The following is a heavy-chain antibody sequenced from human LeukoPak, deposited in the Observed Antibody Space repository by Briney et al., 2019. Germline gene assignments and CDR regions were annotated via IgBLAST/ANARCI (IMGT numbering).Heavy chain of an antibody. Sequence: PSETLSLTCTVSGGSISSYYWSWIRQPPGKGLEWIGYIYYSGSTNYNPSLKSRVTISVDTSKNQFSLKLSSVTAADTAVYYCARVWARNDILTGYYHYYYYHGMDVWGQGTTVTVSS. D-gene: IGHD3-9*01. CDR3: ARVWARNDILTGYYHYYYYHGMDV. J-gene: IGHJ6*02. V-gene: IGHV4-59*01. CDR2: IYYSGST. CDR1: GGSISSYY.